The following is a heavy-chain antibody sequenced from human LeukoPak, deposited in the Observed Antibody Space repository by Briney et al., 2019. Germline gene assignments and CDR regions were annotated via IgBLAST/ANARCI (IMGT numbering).Heavy chain of an antibody. J-gene: IGHJ4*02. D-gene: IGHD1-1*01. Sequence: PSETLSLTCAVYGGSFSGYYWSWIRQPPGKGLEWIGEINHSGSTNYNPSLKSRVTISVDTSKNQFSLKLSSVTAADTAVYYCARAGVPGLFDYWGQGTLVTVSS. V-gene: IGHV4-34*01. CDR1: GGSFSGYY. CDR3: ARAGVPGLFDY. CDR2: INHSGST.